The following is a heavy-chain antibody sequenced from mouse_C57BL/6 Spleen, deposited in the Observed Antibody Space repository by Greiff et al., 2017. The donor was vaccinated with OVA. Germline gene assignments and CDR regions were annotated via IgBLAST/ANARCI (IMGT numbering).Heavy chain of an antibody. V-gene: IGHV1-76*01. D-gene: IGHD4-1*01. Sequence: QVQLQQSGAELVRPGASVKLSCKASGYTFTDYYINWVKQRPGQGLEWIARIYPGSGNTYYNEKFKGKATLTAEKSSSTAYMQLSSLTSEDSAVYFCARSGAGTCDYWGQGTTLTVSS. CDR3: ARSGAGTCDY. CDR2: IYPGSGNT. CDR1: GYTFTDYY. J-gene: IGHJ2*01.